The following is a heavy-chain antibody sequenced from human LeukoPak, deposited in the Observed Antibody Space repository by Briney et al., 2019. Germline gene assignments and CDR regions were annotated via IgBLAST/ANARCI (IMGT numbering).Heavy chain of an antibody. D-gene: IGHD6-13*01. V-gene: IGHV5-51*01. Sequence: GESLKISCQGSGYSFTSYWIGWVRQLPGKGLEWMGIIYPGDSDTRYSPSFQGQVTISADKSISTAYLQWSSLKASDTAMYYCAAQIHGGSWHFGYWGQGTLVTVSS. CDR2: IYPGDSDT. CDR3: AAQIHGGSWHFGY. J-gene: IGHJ4*02. CDR1: GYSFTSYW.